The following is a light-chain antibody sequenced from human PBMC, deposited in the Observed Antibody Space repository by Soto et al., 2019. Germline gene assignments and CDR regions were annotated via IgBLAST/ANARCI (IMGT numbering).Light chain of an antibody. J-gene: IGKJ4*01. CDR2: GTS. V-gene: IGKV3-20*01. CDR3: QHYGSPLT. CDR1: QSVSGSY. Sequence: EIVLTQSPGTLSLSPGERATLSCRASQSVSGSYLAWYQQKPGQAPRLSIYGTSSRATGIPDRFSGSGSGTDFTLTISRLEPEDFAVYYCQHYGSPLTFGGGTKVDIK.